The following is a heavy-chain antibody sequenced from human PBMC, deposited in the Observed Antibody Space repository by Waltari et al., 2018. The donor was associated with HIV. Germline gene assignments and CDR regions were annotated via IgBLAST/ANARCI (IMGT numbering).Heavy chain of an antibody. Sequence: QVQLVQSGAEVKKPGASVKVSCKVSGYTLPELSMHWERTASGKGLEWMGGFDPEDGETIYAQKFQGRVTMTEDTSTDTAYMELSSLRSEDTAVYYCATDSHTYPPYYYYGMDVWGQGTTVTVSS. CDR1: GYTLPELS. CDR3: ATDSHTYPPYYYYGMDV. CDR2: FDPEDGET. V-gene: IGHV1-24*01. J-gene: IGHJ6*02.